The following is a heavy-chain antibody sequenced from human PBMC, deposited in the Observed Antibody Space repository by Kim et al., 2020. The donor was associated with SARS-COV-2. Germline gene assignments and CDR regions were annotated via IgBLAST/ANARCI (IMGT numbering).Heavy chain of an antibody. D-gene: IGHD2-15*01. J-gene: IGHJ6*02. CDR3: ARGPRVVVAAIYYYYYGMDV. V-gene: IGHV4-34*01. Sequence: RVTISVDTSKNQFSLKLSSVTAADTAVYYCARGPRVVVAAIYYYYYGMDVWGQGTTVTVSS.